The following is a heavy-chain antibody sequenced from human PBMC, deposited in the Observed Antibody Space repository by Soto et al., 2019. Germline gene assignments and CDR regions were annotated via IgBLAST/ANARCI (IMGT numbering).Heavy chain of an antibody. D-gene: IGHD3-10*01. J-gene: IGHJ6*02. V-gene: IGHV5-51*01. CDR1: GYRFTSYW. CDR2: IYPGDSDT. Sequence: GESLKISCKGSGYRFTSYWIAWVRQMPGKGLEWMGIIYPGDSDTRYSPSFQGQVTISADKSISTAYLQWSSLKAADTAIYYCASIKSEATGMDVLGQGTTLTVSS. CDR3: ASIKSEATGMDV.